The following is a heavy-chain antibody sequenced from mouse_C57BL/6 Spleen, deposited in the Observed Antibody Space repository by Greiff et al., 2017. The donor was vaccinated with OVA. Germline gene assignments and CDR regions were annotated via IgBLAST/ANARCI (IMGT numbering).Heavy chain of an antibody. Sequence: DVQLQESGPGMVNPSQSLSLTCTVTGYSITSGYDWHWIRHFPGNKLEWMGYISYSGSTNYNPSLKSRISITHDTSKNHFFLKLNSVTTEDTATYYCARGGGNYAMDYWGQGTSVTVSS. CDR1: GYSITSGYD. J-gene: IGHJ4*01. CDR2: ISYSGST. CDR3: ARGGGNYAMDY. V-gene: IGHV3-1*01.